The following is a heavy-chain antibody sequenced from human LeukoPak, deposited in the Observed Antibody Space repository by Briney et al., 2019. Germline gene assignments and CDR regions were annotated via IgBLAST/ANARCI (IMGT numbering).Heavy chain of an antibody. Sequence: SVKVSCKASGGTFSSYAISWVRQAPGQGLEWMGGIIPIFGTANYAQKFQGRVTITADESTSTDYMELSSVRSEDTAVYYCARGPLLSEWFDPWGQETLVTVSS. J-gene: IGHJ5*02. CDR3: ARGPLLSEWFDP. V-gene: IGHV1-69*01. D-gene: IGHD3-3*01. CDR2: IIPIFGTA. CDR1: GGTFSSYA.